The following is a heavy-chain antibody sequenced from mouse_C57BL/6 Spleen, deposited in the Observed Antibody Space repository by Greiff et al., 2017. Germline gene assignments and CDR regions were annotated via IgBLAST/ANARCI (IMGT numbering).Heavy chain of an antibody. CDR1: GYTFTDYY. V-gene: IGHV1-26*01. J-gene: IGHJ3*01. CDR2: INPNNGGT. Sequence: VQLQQSGPELVKPGASVKISCKASGYTFTDYYMNWVKQSHGKSLAWIGDINPNNGGTSYNQKFKGKATLTVDKSSSTAYMELRSLTSEDSAVYYCARSGFAYWGQGTLVTVSA. CDR3: ARSGFAY.